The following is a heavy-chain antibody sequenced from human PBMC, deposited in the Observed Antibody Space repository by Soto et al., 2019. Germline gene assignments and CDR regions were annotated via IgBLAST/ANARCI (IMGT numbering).Heavy chain of an antibody. V-gene: IGHV3-23*01. Sequence: GGSLRLSCAASGFTFSSYAMSWVRQAPGKGLEWVSAISGRGGSTYYADSVKGRFTISRDNSKNTLYLQMNSLRAEDTAVYYCARHEPYCYDSSGYYFDYWGQGTLVTVSS. CDR1: GFTFSSYA. CDR2: ISGRGGST. J-gene: IGHJ4*02. CDR3: ARHEPYCYDSSGYYFDY. D-gene: IGHD3-22*01.